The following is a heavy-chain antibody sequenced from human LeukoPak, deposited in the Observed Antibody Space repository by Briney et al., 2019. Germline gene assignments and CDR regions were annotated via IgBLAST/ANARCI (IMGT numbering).Heavy chain of an antibody. V-gene: IGHV4-34*01. CDR1: GGSFSGYY. CDR2: IYHSGST. CDR3: ARQALDFWSGYYSIDAFDI. D-gene: IGHD3-3*01. Sequence: SETLSLTCAVYGGSFSGYYWSWIRQPPGKGLEWIGEIYHSGSTNYNPSLKSRVTISVDKSKNQFSLKLSSVTAADTAVYYCARQALDFWSGYYSIDAFDIWGQGTMVTVSS. J-gene: IGHJ3*02.